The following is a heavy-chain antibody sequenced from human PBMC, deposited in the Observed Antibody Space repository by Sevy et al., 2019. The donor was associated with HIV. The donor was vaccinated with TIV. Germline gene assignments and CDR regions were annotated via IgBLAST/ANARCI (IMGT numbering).Heavy chain of an antibody. J-gene: IGHJ4*02. D-gene: IGHD3-10*01. CDR2: IKEDGSET. CDR3: ARGANNLYN. Sequence: GGSLRLSCAASGFTFSDYWMTWVRQAPGKGLEWVANIKEDGSETYSVDSVKGRFSISRDNAKNALYLQMNSLRAEDTAVYYCARGANNLYNWGQGTLVTVSS. CDR1: GFTFSDYW. V-gene: IGHV3-7*01.